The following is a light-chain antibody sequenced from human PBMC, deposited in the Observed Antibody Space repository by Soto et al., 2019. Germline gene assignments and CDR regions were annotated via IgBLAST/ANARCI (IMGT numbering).Light chain of an antibody. Sequence: DVVMTQTPLSLSVTPGQPASISCKSSQSLLHSDGKTYLYWYLQKPVQPPHLLIYEVSSQFSVVPDRFSGGGTGTDFTLKLSGVEAEEVGVYYGRHCLHLPYAFGQGTTLDNK. CDR2: EVS. J-gene: IGKJ2*01. CDR1: QSLLHSDGKTY. V-gene: IGKV2-29*03. CDR3: RHCLHLPYA.